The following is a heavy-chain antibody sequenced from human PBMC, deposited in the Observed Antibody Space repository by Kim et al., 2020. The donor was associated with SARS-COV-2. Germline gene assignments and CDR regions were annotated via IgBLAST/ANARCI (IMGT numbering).Heavy chain of an antibody. Sequence: SETLSLTCTVSGGSISTYFWSWIRQPQGKGLQWIGDIYFNGRTHYNPSLKSRVTISVDTSKNQFSLKLSPVTAADTAVYYCVREDTGTFASWGQGTLVTVSS. D-gene: IGHD6-13*01. CDR1: GGSISTYF. J-gene: IGHJ4*02. V-gene: IGHV4-59*01. CDR2: IYFNGRT. CDR3: VREDTGTFAS.